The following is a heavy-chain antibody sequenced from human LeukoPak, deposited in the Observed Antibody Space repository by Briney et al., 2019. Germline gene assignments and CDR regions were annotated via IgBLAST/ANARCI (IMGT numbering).Heavy chain of an antibody. D-gene: IGHD4-17*01. CDR2: IYTSGST. J-gene: IGHJ6*02. V-gene: IGHV4-61*02. Sequence: PSETLSLTCTVSGGSISSGSYYWSWIRQPAGKGLEWIGRIYTSGSTNHNPSLKSRVTISVDTSKNQFSLKLSSVTAADTAVYYCARDLGYGDYLGGPRGADYYGMDVWGQGTTVTVSS. CDR3: ARDLGYGDYLGGPRGADYYGMDV. CDR1: GGSISSGSYY.